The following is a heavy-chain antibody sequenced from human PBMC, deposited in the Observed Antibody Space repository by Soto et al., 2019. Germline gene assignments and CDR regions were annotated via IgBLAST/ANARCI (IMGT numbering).Heavy chain of an antibody. D-gene: IGHD3-3*01. V-gene: IGHV3-21*01. J-gene: IGHJ4*02. CDR1: GFTFSSYS. CDR3: ARDGSITIFGVPVGGLDYFDY. CDR2: ISSSSSYI. Sequence: PGGSLRLSCAASGFTFSSYSMNWVRQAPGKGLEWVSSISSSSSYIYYADSVKGRFTISRDNAKNSLYLQMNSLRAEDTAVYYCARDGSITIFGVPVGGLDYFDYWGQGTLVTVSS.